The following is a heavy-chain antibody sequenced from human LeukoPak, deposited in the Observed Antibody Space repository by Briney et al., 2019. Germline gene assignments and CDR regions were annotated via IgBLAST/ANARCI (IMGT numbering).Heavy chain of an antibody. J-gene: IGHJ4*02. Sequence: GGSLRLSCAASGFTLSSSAMNWVRQAPGKGLEWVSSINNVGSHIYYAGSVKGRFTISRGNTKNSLYLQMNSLRAEDTAVYYCSGDPTYYLRYGYFDYWGQGALVTVSS. CDR1: GFTLSSSA. V-gene: IGHV3-21*01. CDR2: INNVGSHI. D-gene: IGHD1-26*01. CDR3: SGDPTYYLRYGYFDY.